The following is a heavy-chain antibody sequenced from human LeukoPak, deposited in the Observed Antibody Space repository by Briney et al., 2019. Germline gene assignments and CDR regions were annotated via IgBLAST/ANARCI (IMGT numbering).Heavy chain of an antibody. CDR1: GLTFSTYW. CDR2: IKPDGSET. J-gene: IGHJ4*02. V-gene: IGHV3-7*01. D-gene: IGHD6-13*01. CDR3: GGFGYEAAVDL. Sequence: PGGSLRLSCAASGLTFSTYWMTWVRQAPGKGLEWVANIKPDGSETYYVDPVKGRFTISRDNAKNLLYLQMNSLRGEDTAVYYCGGFGYEAAVDLWGQGTLATVSS.